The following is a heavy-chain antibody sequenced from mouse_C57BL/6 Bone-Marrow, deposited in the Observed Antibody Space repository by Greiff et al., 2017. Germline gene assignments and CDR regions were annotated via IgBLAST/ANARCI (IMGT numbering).Heavy chain of an antibody. CDR3: VRQKGGSFAY. CDR2: IRSKSNNYAT. V-gene: IGHV10-1*01. J-gene: IGHJ3*01. CDR1: GFSFNTYA. Sequence: EVQLVASGGGLVQPKGSLKLSCAASGFSFNTYAMNWVRQAPGKGLEWVARIRSKSNNYATYYADSVKDRFTISRDDSESMLYLQMNNLKTEDTAMYYCVRQKGGSFAYWGQGTLVTVSA.